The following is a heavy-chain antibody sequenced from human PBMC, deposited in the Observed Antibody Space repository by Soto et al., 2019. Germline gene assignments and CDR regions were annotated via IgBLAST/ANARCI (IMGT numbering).Heavy chain of an antibody. CDR1: GGSISSYY. J-gene: IGHJ4*02. CDR3: ASMEHHYGSGSYPLDY. V-gene: IGHV4-59*08. CDR2: MYNSGST. D-gene: IGHD3-10*01. Sequence: QVQLQESGPGLVKPSETLSLTCTVSGGSISSYYWTWIRQPPGKGLEWIGFMYNSGSTHYNTSLKRRITISIDTYKNQFSLNLRSVTAAHTAVYYCASMEHHYGSGSYPLDYWGQGTLVTVSS.